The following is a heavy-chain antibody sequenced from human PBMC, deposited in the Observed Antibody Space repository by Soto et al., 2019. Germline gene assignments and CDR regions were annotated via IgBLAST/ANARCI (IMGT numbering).Heavy chain of an antibody. Sequence: SETLSLTCTVSGGSISSSSYYWCWIRQPPGKGLEWIGSIYYSGSTYYNPSLKSRVTISVDTSKNQFSLKLSSVTAADTAVYYCARTIGRRGYSYGLIDYWGQGTLVTVSS. D-gene: IGHD5-18*01. V-gene: IGHV4-39*01. J-gene: IGHJ4*02. CDR1: GGSISSSSYY. CDR2: IYYSGST. CDR3: ARTIGRRGYSYGLIDY.